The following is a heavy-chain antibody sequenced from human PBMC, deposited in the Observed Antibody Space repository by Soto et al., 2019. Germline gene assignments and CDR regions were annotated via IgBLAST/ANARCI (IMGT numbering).Heavy chain of an antibody. Sequence: SSVKVSCKASGYTFTSYYMHWVRHAPGQGLEWMGIINPSGGSTSYAQKFQGRVTMTRDTSTSTVYMELSSLRSEDTAVYYCARSGVAAAVTGWFDPWGQGTLVTVSS. CDR1: GYTFTSYY. CDR2: INPSGGST. D-gene: IGHD6-13*01. J-gene: IGHJ5*02. V-gene: IGHV1-46*01. CDR3: ARSGVAAAVTGWFDP.